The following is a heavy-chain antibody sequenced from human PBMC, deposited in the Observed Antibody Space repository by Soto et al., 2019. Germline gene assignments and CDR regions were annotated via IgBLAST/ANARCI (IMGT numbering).Heavy chain of an antibody. CDR2: IIPSFNTA. CDR3: ASGPFTLSGNYSDY. J-gene: IGHJ4*02. Sequence: QVLVVQSGAEVKKPGSSVKVSGKVSGGTFNLYAMSWVRQAPGQGLEWMGGIIPSFNTAKYAQKFQGRVTITADESTSTAYMELSSLRSEDTAVYFCASGPFTLSGNYSDYWGQGTLVTVSS. CDR1: GGTFNLYA. D-gene: IGHD1-26*01. V-gene: IGHV1-69*01.